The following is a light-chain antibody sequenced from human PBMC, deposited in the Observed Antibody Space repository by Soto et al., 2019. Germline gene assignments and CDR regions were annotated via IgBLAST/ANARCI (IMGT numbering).Light chain of an antibody. Sequence: MQMTQPPYTLSASVGDRVTITCGASQSISSWLAWYQQKPGKAPKLLIYDASSLESGVPSRVSGSGSGTEFTLTISRLQPDDFATYYCQEYNSYWTFRQGNKV. CDR2: DAS. J-gene: IGKJ1*01. CDR1: QSISSW. CDR3: QEYNSYWT. V-gene: IGKV1-5*01.